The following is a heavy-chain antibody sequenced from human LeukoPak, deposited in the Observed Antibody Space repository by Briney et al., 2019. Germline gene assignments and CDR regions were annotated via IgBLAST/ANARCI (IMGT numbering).Heavy chain of an antibody. D-gene: IGHD3-3*01. J-gene: IGHJ4*02. CDR3: ALNDYDFWSGYYYFDY. CDR1: GGSFSGYY. CDR2: INHSGST. V-gene: IGHV4-34*01. Sequence: PSETLSLTCAVYGGSFSGYYWSWIRQPPGKGLEWIGEINHSGSTNYNPSLKSRVTISVDTSKNQFSLKLSSVTAADTAVYYCALNDYDFWSGYYYFDYWGQGTLVTVSS.